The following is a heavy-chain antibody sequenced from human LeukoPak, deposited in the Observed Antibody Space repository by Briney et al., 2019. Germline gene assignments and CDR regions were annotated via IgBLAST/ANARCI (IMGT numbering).Heavy chain of an antibody. J-gene: IGHJ6*02. V-gene: IGHV4-59*01. D-gene: IGHD2-21*02. CDR1: GGSLSGYY. Sequence: KPSETPSLTRTVSGGSLSGYYWNWIRQPPRKGLDRIGYIYYSGSTNYNPSLKSRVTISVDTSKNQFSLKLISVTAADTAVYYCARGRDWNYGYGMDVWGQGTTVTVSS. CDR2: IYYSGST. CDR3: ARGRDWNYGYGMDV.